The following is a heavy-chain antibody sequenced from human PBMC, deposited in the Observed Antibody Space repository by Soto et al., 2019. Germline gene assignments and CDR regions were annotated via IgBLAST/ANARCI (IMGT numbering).Heavy chain of an antibody. V-gene: IGHV4-4*07. CDR2: IYTSGST. CDR3: ARDALYYYDSSGLNWFDP. D-gene: IGHD3-22*01. Sequence: SETLSLTCTDSGGSISSYYWSWIRQPARKGLEWIGRIYTSGSTNYNPSLKSRVTMSVDTSKNQFSLKLSSVTAADTAVYYCARDALYYYDSSGLNWFDPWGQGTLVTVSS. J-gene: IGHJ5*02. CDR1: GGSISSYY.